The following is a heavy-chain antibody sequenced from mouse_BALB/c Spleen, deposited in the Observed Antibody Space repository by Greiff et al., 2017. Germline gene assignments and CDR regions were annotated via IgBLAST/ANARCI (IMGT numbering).Heavy chain of an antibody. J-gene: IGHJ2*01. CDR3: ARGLRPDD. D-gene: IGHD3-1*01. Sequence: EVQLVESGGGLVKPGGSLKLSCAASGFAFSSYDMSWVRQTPEKRLEWVAYISSGGGSTYYPDTVKGRFTISRDNAKNTLYLQMSSLKSEDTAMYYCARGLRPDDWGQGTTLTVSS. CDR1: GFAFSSYD. CDR2: ISSGGGST. V-gene: IGHV5-12-1*01.